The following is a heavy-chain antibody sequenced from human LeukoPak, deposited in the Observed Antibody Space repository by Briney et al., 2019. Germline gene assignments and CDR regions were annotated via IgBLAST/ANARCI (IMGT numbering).Heavy chain of an antibody. D-gene: IGHD3-16*01. CDR1: GGSVSSHY. V-gene: IGHV4-59*02. CDR2: IYYSGST. J-gene: IGHJ4*02. Sequence: PSETLSLTCTVSGGSVSSHYWSWIRQPPGKGLEWIGYIYYSGSTNYNPSLKSRVTISVDTSKNQFSLKLSSVTAADTAVYYCARVGQGGADYWGQGTLVTVSS. CDR3: ARVGQGGADY.